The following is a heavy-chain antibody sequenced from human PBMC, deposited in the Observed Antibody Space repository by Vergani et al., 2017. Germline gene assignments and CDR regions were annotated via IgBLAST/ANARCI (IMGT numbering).Heavy chain of an antibody. CDR1: EYSFGNYW. Sequence: EVELVQSGPEMRKPGESLKISCKGSEYSFGNYWIGWVRRRPGKGLEWMGIIYPADSDTRYSPSFQGQVTISADKSISTAFLQWDSLKASDTALYYCARHTTYTDSWGQGTLVTVSS. V-gene: IGHV5-51*01. CDR2: IYPADSDT. D-gene: IGHD1-1*01. J-gene: IGHJ4*02. CDR3: ARHTTYTDS.